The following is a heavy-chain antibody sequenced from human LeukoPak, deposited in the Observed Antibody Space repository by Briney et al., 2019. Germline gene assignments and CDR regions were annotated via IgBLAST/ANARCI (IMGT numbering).Heavy chain of an antibody. CDR3: ARVTGWYKGRFDY. D-gene: IGHD6-19*01. Sequence: ESGPALVKPTQTLTLTFTFSGFSLSASGLSVNWIRQPPGKALEWLARIDWTDDKYYSPSLKTRLTISTDTSKNQVVLTMTNMDSVDTATYYCARVTGWYKGRFDYWGQGNPVTVSS. J-gene: IGHJ4*01. V-gene: IGHV2-70*11. CDR2: IDWTDDK. CDR1: GFSLSASGLS.